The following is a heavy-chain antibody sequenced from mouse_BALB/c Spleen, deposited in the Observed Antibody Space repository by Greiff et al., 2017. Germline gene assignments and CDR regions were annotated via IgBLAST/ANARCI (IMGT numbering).Heavy chain of an antibody. CDR2: INPYNDGT. Sequence: VQLQQSGPELVKPGASVKMSCKVSGYTFTSYVMHWVKQKPGQGLEWIGYINPYNDGTKYNEKFKGKATLTSDKSSSTAYMELSSLTSEDSAVYYCARKYYYGSSYYFDYWGQGTTLTVSA. D-gene: IGHD1-1*01. J-gene: IGHJ2*01. V-gene: IGHV1-14*01. CDR1: GYTFTSYV. CDR3: ARKYYYGSSYYFDY.